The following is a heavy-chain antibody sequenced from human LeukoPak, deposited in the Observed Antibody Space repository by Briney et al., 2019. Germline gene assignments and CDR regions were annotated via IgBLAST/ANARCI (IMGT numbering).Heavy chain of an antibody. J-gene: IGHJ3*01. Sequence: SETLSLTCSVSVVSMNGYHWSWLRQSAGNRLEWIGHVDSSGNTNYNPSLESRVTMSVDTSKKQFSLKLTSVTAADMAVYFCARQFLVGSTFHAFDLWGQGTRVTVSS. CDR2: VDSSGNT. D-gene: IGHD1-26*01. V-gene: IGHV4-4*07. CDR1: VVSMNGYH. CDR3: ARQFLVGSTFHAFDL.